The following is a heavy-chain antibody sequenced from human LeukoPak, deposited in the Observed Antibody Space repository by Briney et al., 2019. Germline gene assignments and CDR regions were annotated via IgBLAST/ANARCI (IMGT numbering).Heavy chain of an antibody. CDR2: ISYDGSNK. Sequence: PGGSLRLSCAASGFTFSSYAMHWVRQAPGKGLEWVAVISYDGSNKYYADSVKGRFTISRDNSKNTLYLQMNSLRAEDTAVYYCARRGFGELLYYFDYWGQGTLVTVSS. V-gene: IGHV3-30-3*01. CDR3: ARRGFGELLYYFDY. J-gene: IGHJ4*02. CDR1: GFTFSSYA. D-gene: IGHD3-10*01.